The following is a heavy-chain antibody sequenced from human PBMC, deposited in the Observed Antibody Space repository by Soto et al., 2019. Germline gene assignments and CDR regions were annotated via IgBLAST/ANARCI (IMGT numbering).Heavy chain of an antibody. D-gene: IGHD6-13*01. CDR3: AKRGSWPTFDY. Sequence: GGSLRLSCAASGFTFSSYAMSWVRQAPRKGLEWVSAISGSGGSTYYADSVKGRFTISRDNSKNTLYLQMNSLRVEDTAVYYCAKRGSWPTFDYWGQGTLVTVSS. V-gene: IGHV3-23*01. CDR1: GFTFSSYA. CDR2: ISGSGGST. J-gene: IGHJ4*02.